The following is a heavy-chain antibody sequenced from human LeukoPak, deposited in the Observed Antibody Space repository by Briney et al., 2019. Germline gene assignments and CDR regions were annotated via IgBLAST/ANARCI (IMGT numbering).Heavy chain of an antibody. Sequence: GSLRLSCAASGFTFTSYTMSWVRQAPGKGLEWVASMREDGGEIYYVDSVRGRFTISRDNAKNSLYLQMDSLRADDTAVYYCARGGARWFDSWGLGTLVTVSS. CDR1: GFTFTSYT. V-gene: IGHV3-7*01. CDR2: MREDGGEI. CDR3: ARGGARWFDS. D-gene: IGHD4/OR15-4a*01. J-gene: IGHJ5*01.